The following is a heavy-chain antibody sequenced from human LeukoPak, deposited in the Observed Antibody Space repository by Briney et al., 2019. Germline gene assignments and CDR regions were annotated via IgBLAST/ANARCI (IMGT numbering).Heavy chain of an antibody. Sequence: SETLSLTXAVYGGSFSGYYWSWIRQPPGKGLEWIGEINHSGSTNYNPSLKSRVTISVDTSKNQFSLKLRSVTAADTAVYYCARKRVGCSSTSCYFGYFDYWGQGTLVTVSS. D-gene: IGHD2-2*01. J-gene: IGHJ4*02. CDR2: INHSGST. CDR3: ARKRVGCSSTSCYFGYFDY. V-gene: IGHV4-34*01. CDR1: GGSFSGYY.